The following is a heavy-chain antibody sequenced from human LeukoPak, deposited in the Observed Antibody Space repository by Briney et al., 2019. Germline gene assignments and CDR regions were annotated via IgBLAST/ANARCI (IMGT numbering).Heavy chain of an antibody. CDR3: AKDHYYYDSSGPLDY. CDR2: ISYDGSNK. Sequence: GGSLRLSCAASGFIFTSYGMHWVRQAPGKGLEWVAVISYDGSNKYYADSVKGRFTISRDNSKNTLYLQMNSLRAEDTAVYYCAKDHYYYDSSGPLDYWGQGTLVTVSS. D-gene: IGHD3-22*01. V-gene: IGHV3-30*18. J-gene: IGHJ4*02. CDR1: GFIFTSYG.